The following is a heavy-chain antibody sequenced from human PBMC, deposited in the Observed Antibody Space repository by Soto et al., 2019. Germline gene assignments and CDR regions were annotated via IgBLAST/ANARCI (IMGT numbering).Heavy chain of an antibody. J-gene: IGHJ5*02. CDR1: GGSISSGGYY. D-gene: IGHD6-13*01. CDR3: ARVRQQLVSWFDP. V-gene: IGHV4-31*03. Sequence: TLSLTCTVSGGSISSGGYYWSWIRQHPGKGLEWIGYIYYSGSTYYNPSLKSRVTISVDTSKNQFSLKLSSVTAADTAVYYCARVRQQLVSWFDPWGQGTLVTVSS. CDR2: IYYSGST.